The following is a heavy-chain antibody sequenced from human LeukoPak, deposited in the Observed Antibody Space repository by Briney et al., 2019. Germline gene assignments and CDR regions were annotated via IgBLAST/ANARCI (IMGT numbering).Heavy chain of an antibody. CDR3: ARDFKSGYVDS. V-gene: IGHV3-33*01. J-gene: IGHJ4*02. CDR1: GFTFSNYG. D-gene: IGHD3-3*01. CDR2: IYDDGSKE. Sequence: GRSLRLSCAASGFTFSNYGIHWVRRPPGKGLEWVAFIYDDGSKEYFADSVKGRFTIFRDNSKNTVLLQMNRLRVEDTAVFYCARDFKSGYVDSWGQGTLVTVSS.